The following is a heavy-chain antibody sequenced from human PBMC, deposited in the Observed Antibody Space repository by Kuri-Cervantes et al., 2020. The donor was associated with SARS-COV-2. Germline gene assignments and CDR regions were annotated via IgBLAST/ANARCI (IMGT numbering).Heavy chain of an antibody. CDR1: GFTFSSYW. CDR2: ISSSGSTI. CDR3: ARRHYDFWSGSMLDY. V-gene: IGHV3-48*02. Sequence: GGSLRLSCAASGFTFSSYWMSWVRQAPGKGLEWVSYISSSGSTIYYADSVKGRFTISRDNAKNSLYLQMNSLRDEDTAVYYCARRHYDFWSGSMLDYWGQGTLVTVSS. D-gene: IGHD3-3*01. J-gene: IGHJ4*02.